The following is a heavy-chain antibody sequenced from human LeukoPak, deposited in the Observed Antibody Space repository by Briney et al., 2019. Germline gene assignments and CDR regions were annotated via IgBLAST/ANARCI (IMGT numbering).Heavy chain of an antibody. J-gene: IGHJ4*02. Sequence: PGGSLRLCCAVSVYTFSSYAMSSVRQAPGKGLEWVSAISGSGGSTYYADSVKGRFTISRDNSKNTRYLQMNSLRAEDTAVYYCAKVARKWELSDYFDYWGQGTLVTVSS. CDR3: AKVARKWELSDYFDY. CDR2: ISGSGGST. CDR1: VYTFSSYA. D-gene: IGHD1-26*01. V-gene: IGHV3-23*01.